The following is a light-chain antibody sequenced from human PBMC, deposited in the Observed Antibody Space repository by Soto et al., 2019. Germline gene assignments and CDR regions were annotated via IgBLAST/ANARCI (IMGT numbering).Light chain of an antibody. Sequence: QSALTQPASVSGSPGQSITISCTGTSSDVGGYNYVSWYQQPPGKAPKLMIYEVSNRPSGDSNRFAGSKSGNTASLTIAGLQAEEEAYYYGSSDTSSSTYVFGTGTKLTVL. CDR1: SSDVGGYNY. V-gene: IGLV2-14*01. CDR2: EVS. J-gene: IGLJ1*01. CDR3: SSDTSSSTYV.